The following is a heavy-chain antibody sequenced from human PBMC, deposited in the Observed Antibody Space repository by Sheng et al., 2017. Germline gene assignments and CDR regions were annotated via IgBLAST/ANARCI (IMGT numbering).Heavy chain of an antibody. J-gene: IGHJ3*02. Sequence: EVQVVESGGGLVPPGGSLRLSCAASGFSFGSYEMNWVRQAPGKGLVWVSRIDGDGSTTTYADSVKGRFTIFRDNAKNTLYLQMNSLRAEDTAVYYCVRSGVPNGFDIWGQGTMVTVSS. CDR1: GFSFGSYE. V-gene: IGHV3-74*02. D-gene: IGHD2-15*01. CDR2: IDGDGSTT. CDR3: VRSGVPNGFDI.